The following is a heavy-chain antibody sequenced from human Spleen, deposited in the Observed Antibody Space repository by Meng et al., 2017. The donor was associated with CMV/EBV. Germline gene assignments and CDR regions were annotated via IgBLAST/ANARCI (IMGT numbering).Heavy chain of an antibody. J-gene: IGHJ4*02. CDR3: ARDPYATGWAG. Sequence: QVPLPQPAPGRVNPSGTLSLTCAVPGCSISISTWWSWVRQPPGKGLEWIGEIYHSGGTNYNPSLRGRVTISLDKSKNQFSLTLRSVTAADTAVYYCARDPYATGWAGWGQGTLVTVSS. D-gene: IGHD6-19*01. CDR2: IYHSGGT. V-gene: IGHV4-4*02. CDR1: GCSISISTW.